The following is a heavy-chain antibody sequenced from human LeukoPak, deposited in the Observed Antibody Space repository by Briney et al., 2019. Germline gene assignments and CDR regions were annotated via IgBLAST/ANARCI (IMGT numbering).Heavy chain of an antibody. CDR2: IYPGDSDT. V-gene: IGHV5-51*01. J-gene: IGHJ4*02. D-gene: IGHD3-10*01. CDR1: GSSFTSYW. CDR3: ARRREYYYGSGSYWYFDY. Sequence: GESLQISCQGSGSSFTSYWIGWVRQLPGKGLEWMGIIYPGDSDTRYSPSFQGRITISADKSISTAYLQWSSLKASDTAMYYCARRREYYYGSGSYWYFDYWGQGTLVTVSS.